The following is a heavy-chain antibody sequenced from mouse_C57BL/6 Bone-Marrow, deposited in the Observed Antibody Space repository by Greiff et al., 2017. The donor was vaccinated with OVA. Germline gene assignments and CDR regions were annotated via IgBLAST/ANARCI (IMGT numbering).Heavy chain of an antibody. V-gene: IGHV1-61*01. CDR3: ASGLGYYAMDY. CDR2: IYPSDSET. D-gene: IGHD3-3*01. Sequence: QVHVKQPGAELVRPGSSVKLSCKASGYTFTSYWMDWVKQRPGQGLEWIGNIYPSDSETHYNQKFKDKATLTVDKSSSTAYMQLSSLTSEDSAVYYCASGLGYYAMDYWGQGTSVTVSS. CDR1: GYTFTSYW. J-gene: IGHJ4*01.